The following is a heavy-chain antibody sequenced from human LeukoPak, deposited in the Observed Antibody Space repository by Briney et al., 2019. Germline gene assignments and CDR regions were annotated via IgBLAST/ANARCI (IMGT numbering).Heavy chain of an antibody. J-gene: IGHJ6*03. V-gene: IGHV3-21*01. D-gene: IGHD3-16*01. CDR3: ARQGGYYYYMDV. Sequence: PGGSLRLSCAASGFTFSSHSMNWVRQAPGKGLEWVSSISSSSSYIYYADSVKGRFTISRDNAKNSLYLQMNSLRAEDTAVYYCARQGGYYYYMDVWGKGTTVTVSS. CDR1: GFTFSSHS. CDR2: ISSSSSYI.